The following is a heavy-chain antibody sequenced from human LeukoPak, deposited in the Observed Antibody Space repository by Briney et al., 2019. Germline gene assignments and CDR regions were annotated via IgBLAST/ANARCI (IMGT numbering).Heavy chain of an antibody. CDR3: ARVPKLLHSSGLGGGFFDY. V-gene: IGHV4-39*07. Sequence: SETLSLTCTVSGGSISSSSYYWGWIRQPPGKGLEWIGSIYYSGSTYYNPSLKSRVTISVDTSKNQFSLKLSSVTAADTAVYYCARVPKLLHSSGLGGGFFDYWGQGTLVTVSS. J-gene: IGHJ4*02. CDR1: GGSISSSSYY. CDR2: IYYSGST. D-gene: IGHD6-19*01.